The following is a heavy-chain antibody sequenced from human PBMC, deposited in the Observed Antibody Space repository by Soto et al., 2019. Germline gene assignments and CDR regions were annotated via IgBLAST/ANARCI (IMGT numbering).Heavy chain of an antibody. CDR2: ISYDGSNK. CDR3: AKETPSGWYYFDY. CDR1: GFTFSSYG. V-gene: IGHV3-30*18. D-gene: IGHD6-19*01. J-gene: IGHJ4*02. Sequence: GGSLRLSCAASGFTFSSYGMHWVRQAPGKGLEWVAVISYDGSNKYYADSVKGRFTISRDNSKNTLYLQMNSLRAEDTAVYYCAKETPSGWYYFDYWGQGTLVTVSS.